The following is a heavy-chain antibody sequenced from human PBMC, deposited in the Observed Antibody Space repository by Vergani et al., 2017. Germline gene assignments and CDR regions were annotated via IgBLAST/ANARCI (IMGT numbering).Heavy chain of an antibody. CDR2: ISSSGSYI. J-gene: IGHJ6*02. CDR1: GFTFSSYS. CDR3: AGDQYYLCSGSCHYFYYYGLDV. Sequence: EVQLVESGGGLVKRGGSLRLSCAASGFTFSSYSMNWVRQAPGKGLEWVSAISSSGSYISYSDSLKGRFTISRDNAKSSLYLQMNSLRAEDTGVYYCAGDQYYLCSGSCHYFYYYGLDVWGQGTAVTVSS. D-gene: IGHD3-10*01. V-gene: IGHV3-21*01.